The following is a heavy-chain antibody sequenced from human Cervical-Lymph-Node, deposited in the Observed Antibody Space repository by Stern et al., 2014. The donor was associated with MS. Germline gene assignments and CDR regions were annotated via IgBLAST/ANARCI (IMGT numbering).Heavy chain of an antibody. CDR1: GVTFSNYG. CDR2: ITYDGSHK. V-gene: IGHV3-30*18. D-gene: IGHD2-21*01. CDR3: AQVSGTYSFHY. J-gene: IGHJ4*02. Sequence: DQLVESGGGVVQPGTSLRLSCVASGVTFSNYGAHWVRQAPGKGLEWVAVITYDGSHKDYADSVRGRFTISRDNSKNTLYLQMNSLRPEDTAVYYCAQVSGTYSFHYWGQGTLVTVSS.